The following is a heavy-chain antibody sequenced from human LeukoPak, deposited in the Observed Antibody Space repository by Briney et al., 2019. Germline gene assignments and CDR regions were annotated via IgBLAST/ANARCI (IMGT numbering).Heavy chain of an antibody. CDR1: GYTFTSYY. D-gene: IGHD3-10*01. V-gene: IGHV1-46*01. CDR3: ATPGSSGYYYYGMDV. Sequence: ASVKVSCKASGYTFTSYYMHWVRQAPGQGLEWMGIINPSGGSTSYAQKFQGRVTMTRDTSTSTVYMELSSLRSEDTAVYYCATPGSSGYYYYGMDVWGQGTTVTVSS. CDR2: INPSGGST. J-gene: IGHJ6*02.